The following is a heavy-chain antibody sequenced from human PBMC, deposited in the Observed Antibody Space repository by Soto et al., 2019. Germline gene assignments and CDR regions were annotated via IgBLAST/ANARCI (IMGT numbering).Heavy chain of an antibody. CDR2: IWYDGSNK. J-gene: IGHJ4*02. CDR3: ARDRYSSSWYMVDY. Sequence: GGSLRLSCAAPGFTFSSYGMHWVRQAPGKGLEWVAVIWYDGSNKYYADSVKGRFTISRDNSKNTLYLQMNSLRAEDTAVYYCARDRYSSSWYMVDYWGQGTLVTVSS. CDR1: GFTFSSYG. D-gene: IGHD6-13*01. V-gene: IGHV3-33*01.